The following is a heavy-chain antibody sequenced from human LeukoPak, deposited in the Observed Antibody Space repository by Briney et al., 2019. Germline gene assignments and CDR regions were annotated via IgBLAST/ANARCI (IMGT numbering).Heavy chain of an antibody. V-gene: IGHV3-33*01. CDR1: GFSLSAYG. J-gene: IGHJ4*02. Sequence: GGSLRLSCAASGFSLSAYGVHWVRQAPGKGLEWVAVIWYDGTSKDYADSVKGRFTFSRGNSKNTLYLQMNSLTVEDTAVYYCARSQSSSLIDYWGQGTLVTVSS. CDR2: IWYDGTSK. D-gene: IGHD6-13*01. CDR3: ARSQSSSLIDY.